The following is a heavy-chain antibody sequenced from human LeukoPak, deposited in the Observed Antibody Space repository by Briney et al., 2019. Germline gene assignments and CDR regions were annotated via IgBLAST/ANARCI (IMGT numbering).Heavy chain of an antibody. J-gene: IGHJ4*02. CDR3: ATDFPGLYYDSSGYYFDY. Sequence: ASVKVSCKVSGYTLTELSMHWVRQAPGKGLEWMGGFDPEDGETIYAQKFQGRVTMTEDTSTDTAYMELSSLRSEDTAVYYCATDFPGLYYDSSGYYFDYWGQGTLVTVSS. V-gene: IGHV1-24*01. CDR1: GYTLTELS. CDR2: FDPEDGET. D-gene: IGHD3-22*01.